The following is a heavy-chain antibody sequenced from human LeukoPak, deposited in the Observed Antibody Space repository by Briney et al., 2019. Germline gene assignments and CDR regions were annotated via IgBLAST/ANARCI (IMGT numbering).Heavy chain of an antibody. D-gene: IGHD3-9*01. CDR1: GFTFSSYG. V-gene: IGHV3-30*18. CDR3: AKDSLSHGYYILTGTYYYYYYGMDV. Sequence: GGSLRLSCAASGFTFSSYGMHWVRQAPGKGLEWVAVISYDGSNKYYADSVKGRFTISRDNSKNTLYLQMNSLRAEDTAVYYCAKDSLSHGYYILTGTYYYYYYGMDVWGQGTTVTVSS. J-gene: IGHJ6*02. CDR2: ISYDGSNK.